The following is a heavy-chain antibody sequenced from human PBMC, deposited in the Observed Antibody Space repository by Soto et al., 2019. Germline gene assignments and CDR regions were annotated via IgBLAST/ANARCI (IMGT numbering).Heavy chain of an antibody. V-gene: IGHV3-33*01. D-gene: IGHD6-13*01. CDR2: IWYDGSNK. CDR1: GFTFSSYG. CDR3: VRAAAGGAIFDY. J-gene: IGHJ4*02. Sequence: QVQLVESGGGVVQPGRSLRLSCAASGFTFSSYGMHWVRQAPGKGLEWVAVIWYDGSNKYYADSVKGRFIISRDNSKNTLYLQMNSLRAEDTAVYYCVRAAAGGAIFDYWGQGTLVTVSS.